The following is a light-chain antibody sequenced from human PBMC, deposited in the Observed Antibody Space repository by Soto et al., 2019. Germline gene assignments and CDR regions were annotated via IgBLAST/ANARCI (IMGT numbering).Light chain of an antibody. J-gene: IGLJ2*01. CDR1: RSDVGSYNF. V-gene: IGLV2-23*01. CDR3: CSYAGDSALI. Sequence: QSVLTQPASVSGSPGQSITISCTGSRSDVGSYNFVSWYQLLPGKAPRLIIFEADKRPSGVSSRFSGSKSGYTASPTISGLQAEDEADYLCCSYAGDSALIFGGGTKLTVL. CDR2: EAD.